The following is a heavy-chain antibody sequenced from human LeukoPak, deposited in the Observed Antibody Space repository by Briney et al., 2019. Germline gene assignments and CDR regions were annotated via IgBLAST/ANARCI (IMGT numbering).Heavy chain of an antibody. V-gene: IGHV3-11*01. CDR2: ISSSGSTI. Sequence: GGSLGLSCAVSGFTFSDYYMSWIRQAPGKGLEWVSYISSSGSTIYYADSVKGRFTISRDNAKNSLYLQMNSLRAEDTAVYYCAREYYDSSGYYADPVPLFDYWGQGTLVTVSS. CDR3: AREYYDSSGYYADPVPLFDY. CDR1: GFTFSDYY. D-gene: IGHD3-22*01. J-gene: IGHJ4*02.